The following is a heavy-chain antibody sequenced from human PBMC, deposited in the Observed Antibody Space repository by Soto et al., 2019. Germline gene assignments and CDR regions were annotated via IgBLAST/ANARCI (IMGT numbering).Heavy chain of an antibody. CDR1: GFTFSSYS. V-gene: IGHV3-21*01. CDR3: ARRYDYIWGSYRKSNYFDY. Sequence: PGGSLRLSCAASGFTFSSYSMNWVRQAPGKGLEWVSSISSSSSYIYYADSVKGRFTISRDNAKNSLYLQMNSLRAEDTAVYYCARRYDYIWGSYRKSNYFDYWGQGTLVTVSS. CDR2: ISSSSSYI. D-gene: IGHD3-16*02. J-gene: IGHJ4*02.